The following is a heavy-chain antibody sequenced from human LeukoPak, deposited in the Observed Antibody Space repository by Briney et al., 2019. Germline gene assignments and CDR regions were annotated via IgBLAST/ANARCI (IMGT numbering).Heavy chain of an antibody. V-gene: IGHV1-69*04. CDR2: IIPIFGIA. J-gene: IGHJ5*02. D-gene: IGHD4-11*01. CDR1: GGTFSSYA. Sequence: GASVKVSCKASGGTFSSYAISWVRQAPGQGPEWMGRIIPIFGIANYAQKFQGRVTITADKSTSTAYMELSSLRSEDTAVYYCAREVVTTNRNWFDPWGQGTLVTVSS. CDR3: AREVVTTNRNWFDP.